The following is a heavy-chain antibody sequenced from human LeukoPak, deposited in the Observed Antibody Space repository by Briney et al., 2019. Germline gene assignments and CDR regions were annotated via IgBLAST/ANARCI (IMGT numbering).Heavy chain of an antibody. CDR2: IHPRSGET. Sequence: ASVKVSCKASGYSFTAFYIHWVRQAPGQGLEWMGWIHPRSGETNYAYKFRGRVTMTRDTSLSTTYMDLGSLGSDEPAVYYCARDGEYGTGSYYRGCFDYWGQGTLVTVSS. J-gene: IGHJ4*02. CDR3: ARDGEYGTGSYYRGCFDY. V-gene: IGHV1-2*02. CDR1: GYSFTAFY. D-gene: IGHD3-10*01.